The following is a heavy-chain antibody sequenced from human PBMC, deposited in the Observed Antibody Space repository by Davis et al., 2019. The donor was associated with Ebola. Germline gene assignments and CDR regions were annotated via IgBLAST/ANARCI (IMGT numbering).Heavy chain of an antibody. J-gene: IGHJ4*02. CDR1: GFTFSSFG. V-gene: IGHV3-23*01. CDR3: AKCSAGSCYSPLHF. CDR2: ISGTDGST. Sequence: GGSLRLSCAASGFTFSSFGMSWVRQGPGTGLQWVSAISGTDGSTYYANSVKGRFTISRDNSKSTLYLQMNSLRAEDTAVYYCAKCSAGSCYSPLHFWGQGTLVTVSS. D-gene: IGHD2-15*01.